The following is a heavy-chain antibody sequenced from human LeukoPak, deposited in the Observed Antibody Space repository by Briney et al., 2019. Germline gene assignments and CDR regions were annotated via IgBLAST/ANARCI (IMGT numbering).Heavy chain of an antibody. V-gene: IGHV3-11*04. D-gene: IGHD3-3*01. Sequence: GGSLRLSCAASGFTLSDYYMSWIRQAPGKGLEWVSYISSSSSTIYYADSVKGRFTISRDNAKNSLYLRMNSLRAEDTAVYYCARSGYYDFWSNDYWGQGTLVAVSS. CDR2: ISSSSSTI. CDR1: GFTLSDYY. J-gene: IGHJ4*02. CDR3: ARSGYYDFWSNDY.